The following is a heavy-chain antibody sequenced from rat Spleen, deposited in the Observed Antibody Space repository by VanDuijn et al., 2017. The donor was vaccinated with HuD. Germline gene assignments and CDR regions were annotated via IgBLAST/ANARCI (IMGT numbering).Heavy chain of an antibody. CDR2: INSAGSN. J-gene: IGHJ3*01. Sequence: EVQLQESGPGLVKPSQSLSLTCSVTGHSIDSSYRWNWIRKFPGNKLEWMGYINSAGSNNYNPSLKSQISISRDTSKNQFFLQVDSVTTEDTATYYCARSDGTHYYLPFADWGQGTLVTVSS. CDR3: ARSDGTHYYLPFAD. V-gene: IGHV3-3*01. D-gene: IGHD1-1*01. CDR1: GHSIDSSYR.